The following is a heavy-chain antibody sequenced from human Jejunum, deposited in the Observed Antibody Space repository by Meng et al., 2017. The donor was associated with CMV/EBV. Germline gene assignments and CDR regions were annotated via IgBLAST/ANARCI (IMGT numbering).Heavy chain of an antibody. CDR1: GGSISGYY. Sequence: CSVSGGSISGYYFSWLRQPPGKGLGWIGNIDYSGTTKYNPSLKSRVTISVDPSKSQLSLKLGSVSAADTAQYYCARGWGTTSPWDYWGQGMLVTVSS. V-gene: IGHV4-59*01. J-gene: IGHJ4*02. CDR3: ARGWGTTSPWDY. D-gene: IGHD3-16*01. CDR2: IDYSGTT.